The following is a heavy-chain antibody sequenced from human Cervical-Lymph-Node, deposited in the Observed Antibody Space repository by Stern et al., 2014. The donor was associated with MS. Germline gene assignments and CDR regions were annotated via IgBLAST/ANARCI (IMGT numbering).Heavy chain of an antibody. D-gene: IGHD5-12*01. CDR3: ANRDMGYMYGRHDY. CDR1: GGNFNNHV. V-gene: IGHV1-69*06. Sequence: QVQLVQYGAEVKKSGSSVKVSCKASGGNFNNHVISWVRQARGQGLEWMGGIIPMFGTPNYARKFQGRVTIIADKSTSTVHMVLRNLNDEDTAMYYCANRDMGYMYGRHDYWGQGTLVTVS. CDR2: IIPMFGTP. J-gene: IGHJ4*02.